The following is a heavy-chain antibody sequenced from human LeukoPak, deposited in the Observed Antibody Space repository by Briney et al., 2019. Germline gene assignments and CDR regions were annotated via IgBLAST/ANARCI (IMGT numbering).Heavy chain of an antibody. V-gene: IGHV1-8*01. CDR2: MNPISGNT. CDR3: ASYGMIEAFDY. Sequence: ASVTVSCTASGYTFTSYDINWVRQATGQGLEWMGWMNPISGNTGYAQKFQGTVTMTRNTSISTAYMELSSLRSEDTAVYYCASYGMIEAFDYWGQGTLVTVSS. CDR1: GYTFTSYD. D-gene: IGHD2-21*01. J-gene: IGHJ4*02.